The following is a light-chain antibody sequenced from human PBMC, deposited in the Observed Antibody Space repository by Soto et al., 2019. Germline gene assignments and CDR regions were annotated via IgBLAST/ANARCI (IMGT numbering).Light chain of an antibody. Sequence: EIVLTQSPATLSLSPGERATLSCRASQSVSSYLAWYQQKPGQAPRLLIYDASNRATGIPARFSGSGSGTDFTLTISSLEPEDLAVYYCQQRSNCPPATWTFGQGPKVDIK. CDR2: DAS. J-gene: IGKJ1*01. V-gene: IGKV3-11*01. CDR3: QQRSNCPPATWT. CDR1: QSVSSY.